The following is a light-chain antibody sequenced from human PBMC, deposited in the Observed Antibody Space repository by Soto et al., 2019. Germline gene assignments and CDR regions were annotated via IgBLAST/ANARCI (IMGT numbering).Light chain of an antibody. J-gene: IGLJ2*01. Sequence: QSVLTQPASVSGSPGQSITISCTGTSSDIGDYGYVSWYQQHPGKAPKLMIYDVSNRPSGVSNRFSGSESGNTASLTISGLQAEDEADYYCSSFTTSSTLVVFGGGTKLTVL. CDR1: SSDIGDYGY. CDR2: DVS. V-gene: IGLV2-14*01. CDR3: SSFTTSSTLVV.